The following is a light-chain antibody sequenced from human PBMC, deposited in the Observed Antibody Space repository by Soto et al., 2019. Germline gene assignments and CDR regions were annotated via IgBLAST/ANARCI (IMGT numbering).Light chain of an antibody. V-gene: IGKV3-20*01. Sequence: EVVLTQFPGTLSLSPGERATLSCRASQSVSSSFLAWYQQKPGQAPRLLIYGASSRATGIPDRFSGRGSGTGFTLTISRLETEDFAVYYCQQYGNSPPWTFGQGTKVDIK. CDR1: QSVSSSF. J-gene: IGKJ1*01. CDR3: QQYGNSPPWT. CDR2: GAS.